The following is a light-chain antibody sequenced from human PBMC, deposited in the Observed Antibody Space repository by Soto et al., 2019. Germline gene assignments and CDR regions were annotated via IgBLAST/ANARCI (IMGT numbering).Light chain of an antibody. V-gene: IGLV2-14*01. Sequence: QSALTQPASVSGSPGQSITISCTGTSSDVGGYNYVSWYQQHPGRAPKLMIYDVSNRPSGVSNRFSGSKSGNTASLTISGLQAEDEADYYCSSYRSSNTLLYVFGTGTKVTVL. CDR1: SSDVGGYNY. CDR3: SSYRSSNTLLYV. J-gene: IGLJ1*01. CDR2: DVS.